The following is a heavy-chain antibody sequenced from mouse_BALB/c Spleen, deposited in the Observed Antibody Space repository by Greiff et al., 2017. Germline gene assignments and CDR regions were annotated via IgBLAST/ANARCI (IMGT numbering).Heavy chain of an antibody. J-gene: IGHJ2*01. Sequence: QVQLKESGAELVKPGASVKLSCKASGYTFTSYYMYWVKQRPGQGLEWIGEINPSNGGTNFNEKFKSKATLTVDKSSSTAYMQLSSLTSEDSAVYYCTRGNYRYFDYWGQGTTLTVSS. CDR2: INPSNGGT. CDR3: TRGNYRYFDY. D-gene: IGHD2-14*01. CDR1: GYTFTSYY. V-gene: IGHV1S81*02.